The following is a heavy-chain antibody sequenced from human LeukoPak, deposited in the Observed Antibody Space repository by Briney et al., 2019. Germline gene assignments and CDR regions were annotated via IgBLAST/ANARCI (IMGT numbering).Heavy chain of an antibody. CDR1: GGSISSYY. J-gene: IGHJ4*02. Sequence: PSETLSLTCTVSGGSISSYYWSWIRQPPGKGLEWIGYIYYSGSTNYNPSLKSRVTISVDTSKNQFSLQLNSVTPEDTAVYYCARDVSSSWYFDYWGQGTLVTVSS. CDR2: IYYSGST. D-gene: IGHD6-13*01. CDR3: ARDVSSSWYFDY. V-gene: IGHV4-59*12.